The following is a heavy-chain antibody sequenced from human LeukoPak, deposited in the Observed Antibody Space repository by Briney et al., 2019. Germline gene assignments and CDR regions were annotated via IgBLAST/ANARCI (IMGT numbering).Heavy chain of an antibody. CDR3: ARESTPNYCSSTSCYTNWFDP. Sequence: SETLSLTCTVSGGSISSYYWSWIRQPPGKGLEWIGYIYYSGSTNYNPSLKSRVTISVDTSKNQFSLKLSSVTAADTAVYYCARESTPNYCSSTSCYTNWFDPRGQGTLVTVSS. CDR2: IYYSGST. CDR1: GGSISSYY. V-gene: IGHV4-59*01. D-gene: IGHD2-2*02. J-gene: IGHJ5*02.